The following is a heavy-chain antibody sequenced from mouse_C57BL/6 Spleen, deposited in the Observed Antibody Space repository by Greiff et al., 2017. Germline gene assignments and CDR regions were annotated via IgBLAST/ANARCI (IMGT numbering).Heavy chain of an antibody. CDR3: ARSGYGSSYGGYCDV. V-gene: IGHV1-7*01. CDR1: GYTFTSYW. Sequence: VHLVESGAELAKPGASVKLSCKASGYTFTSYWMHWVQQRPGQGLEWIGYINPSSGYTKYNQKFKDKATLTADTSSSTAYMQLSSLTYEDSAVXYCARSGYGSSYGGYCDVWGTGTTGTVTS. CDR2: INPSSGYT. D-gene: IGHD1-1*01. J-gene: IGHJ1*03.